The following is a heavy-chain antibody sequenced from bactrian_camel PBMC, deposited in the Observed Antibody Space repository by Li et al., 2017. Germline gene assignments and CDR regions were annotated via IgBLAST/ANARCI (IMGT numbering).Heavy chain of an antibody. D-gene: IGHD4*01. V-gene: IGHV3S53*01. CDR1: GYTFSNNC. J-gene: IGHJ4*01. CDR2: ISDDGTT. CDR3: AAAGEYYSGGYHGRY. Sequence: VQLVESGGGSVQSGGSLRLSCTASGYTFSNNCMGWFRQAPGKEREGVSQISDDGTTTYADSVKGRYTISRDNAENTLFLQMNGLKIEDTAMYYCAAAGEYYSGGYHGRYWGQGTQVTVS.